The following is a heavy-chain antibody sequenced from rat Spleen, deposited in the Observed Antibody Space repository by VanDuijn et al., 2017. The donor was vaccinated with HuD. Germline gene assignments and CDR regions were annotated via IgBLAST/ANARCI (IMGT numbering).Heavy chain of an antibody. CDR1: GFSLTSYH. CDR3: ARHGRTTDYPFDY. CDR2: IWTGGST. J-gene: IGHJ2*01. D-gene: IGHD1-6*01. Sequence: QVQLKESGPGLVQPSQTLSLTCTVSGFSLTSYHVSWVRQPPGKGLEWMGVIWTGGSTDYSSALKSRLSISRDTSQRQVFLKMNSLQPEDTGTYYCARHGRTTDYPFDYWGHGVMVTVSS. V-gene: IGHV2-43*01.